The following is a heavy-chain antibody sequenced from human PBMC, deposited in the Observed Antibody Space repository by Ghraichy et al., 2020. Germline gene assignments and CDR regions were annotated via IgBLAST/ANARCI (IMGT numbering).Heavy chain of an antibody. CDR2: ISSSSSTI. CDR3: ARDKVVPAAMYYYYGMDV. Sequence: GGSLRLSCAASGFTFSSYSMNWVRQAPGKGLEWVSYISSSSSTIYYADSVKGRFTISRDNAKNSLYLQMNSLRAEDTAVYYCARDKVVPAAMYYYYGMDVWGQGTTVTVSS. D-gene: IGHD2-2*01. V-gene: IGHV3-48*01. J-gene: IGHJ6*02. CDR1: GFTFSSYS.